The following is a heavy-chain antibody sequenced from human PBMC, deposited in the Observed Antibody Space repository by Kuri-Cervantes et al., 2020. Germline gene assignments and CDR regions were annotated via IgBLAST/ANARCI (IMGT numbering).Heavy chain of an antibody. CDR2: ISYDGSNK. D-gene: IGHD1-7*01. J-gene: IGHJ6*03. CDR1: GFTFDDYA. CDR3: ARDRGTTDYYYMDV. V-gene: IGHV3-30*01. Sequence: GGSLRLSCAVSGFTFDDYAMHWVRQAPGKGLEWVAVISYDGSNKYYADSVKGRFTISRDNSKNTLYLQMNSLRAEDTAVYYCARDRGTTDYYYMDVWGKGTTVTVSS.